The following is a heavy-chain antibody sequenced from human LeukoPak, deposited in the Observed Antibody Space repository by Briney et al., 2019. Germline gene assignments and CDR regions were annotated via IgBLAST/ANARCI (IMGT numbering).Heavy chain of an antibody. J-gene: IGHJ4*02. D-gene: IGHD2-15*01. V-gene: IGHV1-18*04. Sequence: ASVKVSCKASGYTFTSYGISWVRQAPGQGLEWMGWISAYNGNTNYAQKLQGRVTMTTDTSTSTAYMELRSLRSEDTAVYYCARDDSGGSFFDYWGQGTLVTVSS. CDR1: GYTFTSYG. CDR2: ISAYNGNT. CDR3: ARDDSGGSFFDY.